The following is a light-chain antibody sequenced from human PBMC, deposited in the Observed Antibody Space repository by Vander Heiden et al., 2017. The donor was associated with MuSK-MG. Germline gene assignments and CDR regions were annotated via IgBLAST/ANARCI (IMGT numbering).Light chain of an antibody. J-gene: IGKJ5*01. Sequence: DIQMTQSPSSLSASVGDRVTITCQASQDISNYLNWYQQKPGKAPKLLIYDASNLETGVPSRFSGNGSGTDFTFTISSLQPEDIATYYCQQYDNLPITFGQGTRLEMK. V-gene: IGKV1-33*01. CDR3: QQYDNLPIT. CDR2: DAS. CDR1: QDISNY.